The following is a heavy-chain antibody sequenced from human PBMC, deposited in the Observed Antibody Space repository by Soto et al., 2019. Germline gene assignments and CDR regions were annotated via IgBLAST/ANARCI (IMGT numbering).Heavy chain of an antibody. J-gene: IGHJ3*02. CDR1: GFSFSNYI. Sequence: GGSLRLSCAASGFSFSNYIMNWVRQATGKRLEWRSSISGSSSYIYYADSAKGRFTISRDNAQKSLYLQLDSRRAEDPAMTHSARPPAGDFQILGPGTMVTVSS. V-gene: IGHV3-21*01. CDR3: ARPPAGDFQI. D-gene: IGHD2-21*01. CDR2: ISGSSSYI.